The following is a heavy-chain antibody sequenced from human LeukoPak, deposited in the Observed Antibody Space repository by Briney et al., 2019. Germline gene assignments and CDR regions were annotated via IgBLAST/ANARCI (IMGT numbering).Heavy chain of an antibody. CDR3: QGVPAG. Sequence: KPGRSLRLSCTASGFTFGDYAINWVRQAPGKGLEWVGLIKTAGGTPDYAAPVKGRFTISRDDSKNTLYLQMNSLKVEDTAVYFCQGVPAGWGQGTLVTVSS. CDR2: IKTAGGTP. D-gene: IGHD2-2*01. CDR1: GFTFGDYA. V-gene: IGHV3-15*01. J-gene: IGHJ4*02.